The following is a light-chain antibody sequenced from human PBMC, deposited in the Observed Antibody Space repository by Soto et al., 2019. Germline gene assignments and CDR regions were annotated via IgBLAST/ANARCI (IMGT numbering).Light chain of an antibody. V-gene: IGLV1-47*01. CDR1: SSNIGSNY. CDR3: AAWDDSLSGPVV. CDR2: RNN. J-gene: IGLJ2*01. Sequence: QPVLTQPPSASGTPGQRVTISCSGSSSNIGSNYVYWYQQLPGTAPKLLIYRNNQRPSGVPDRFSGSKSGTSASLAISGLRSEDEADYYCAAWDDSLSGPVVSGGGTKLTVL.